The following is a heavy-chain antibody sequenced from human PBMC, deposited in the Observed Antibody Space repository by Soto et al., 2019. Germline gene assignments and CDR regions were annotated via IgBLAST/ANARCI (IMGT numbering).Heavy chain of an antibody. CDR1: GFTFSSYA. CDR2: ISGSGGST. Sequence: GGSLRLSCAASGFTFSSYAMTWVRQAPGKGLEWVSAISGSGGSTYYAESVKGRFTISRDNSKNTLFLQMNSLRAEDTAVYYCAKEGGPGTRTGVVITTDYYYYGMDVWGPGTTVTVSS. J-gene: IGHJ6*02. CDR3: AKEGGPGTRTGVVITTDYYYYGMDV. V-gene: IGHV3-23*01. D-gene: IGHD3-22*01.